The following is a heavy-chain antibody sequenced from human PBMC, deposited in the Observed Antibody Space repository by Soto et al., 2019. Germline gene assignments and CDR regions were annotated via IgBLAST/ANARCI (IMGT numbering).Heavy chain of an antibody. CDR2: IIPIFGTA. CDR3: ARGPYCSSTSCPFDY. D-gene: IGHD2-2*01. Sequence: VKVSCKASGGTFSSYAISWVRQAPGQGLERMGGIIPIFGTANYAQKFQGRVTITADESTSTAYMELSSLRSEDTAVYYCARGPYCSSTSCPFDYWGQGTLVTVSS. V-gene: IGHV1-69*13. J-gene: IGHJ4*02. CDR1: GGTFSSYA.